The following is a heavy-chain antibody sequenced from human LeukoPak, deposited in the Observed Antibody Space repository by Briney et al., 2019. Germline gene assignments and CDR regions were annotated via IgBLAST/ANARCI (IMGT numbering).Heavy chain of an antibody. V-gene: IGHV3-30*18. J-gene: IGHJ4*02. Sequence: PGGSLRLSCAASGFTFSSYGMHWVRQAPGKGLEWVAVISYDGSNKYYADSVKGRFTISRDNSKNTLYLQMNSLRAEGTAVYYCAKSGKSGAAVDYWGQGTLVTVSS. CDR2: ISYDGSNK. CDR3: AKSGKSGAAVDY. CDR1: GFTFSSYG. D-gene: IGHD6-13*01.